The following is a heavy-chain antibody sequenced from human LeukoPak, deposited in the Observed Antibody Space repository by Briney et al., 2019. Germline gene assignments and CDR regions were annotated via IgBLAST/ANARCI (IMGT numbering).Heavy chain of an antibody. J-gene: IGHJ3*02. CDR1: GFSFSSHD. CDR3: VKVGRRMATRSAFDI. V-gene: IGHV3-13*01. D-gene: IGHD5-24*01. CDR2: IGTAGDT. Sequence: GGSLRLSCVASGFSFSSHDMHWVRQITGKGLEWVSAIGTAGDTYYLDSVKGRFTISRENAENSLYLQMNSLRAGDTAIYYCVKVGRRMATRSAFDIWGQGTMVTVSS.